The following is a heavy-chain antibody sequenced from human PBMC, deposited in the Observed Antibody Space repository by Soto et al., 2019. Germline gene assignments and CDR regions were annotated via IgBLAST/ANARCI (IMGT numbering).Heavy chain of an antibody. V-gene: IGHV1-2*02. CDR3: ARDIVSTTGCFDP. J-gene: IGHJ5*02. CDR1: GYTFTGKY. D-gene: IGHD3-16*02. CDR2: INPNSGVT. Sequence: ASVKVSCKASGYTFTGKYLHWVRQAPGQGLEWMGWINPNSGVTNYAEKFQGRVTMTRDTSISTAYMDLTRLKSDDTAVYYCARDIVSTTGCFDPWGQGTLVTVPQ.